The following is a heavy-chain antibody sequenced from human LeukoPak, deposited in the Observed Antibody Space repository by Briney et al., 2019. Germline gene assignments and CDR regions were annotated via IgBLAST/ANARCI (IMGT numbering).Heavy chain of an antibody. D-gene: IGHD3-22*01. J-gene: IGHJ4*02. V-gene: IGHV1-69*02. CDR2: IIPILGIA. CDR1: GGTFSSYT. CDR3: ARALYYYDSSGYYFDY. Sequence: GSSVKVSCKASGGTFSSYTIGWVRQAPGQGLEWMGRIIPILGIANYAQKFQGRVTITADKSTSTAYMELSSLRSEDTAVYYCARALYYYDSSGYYFDYWGQGTLVTVSS.